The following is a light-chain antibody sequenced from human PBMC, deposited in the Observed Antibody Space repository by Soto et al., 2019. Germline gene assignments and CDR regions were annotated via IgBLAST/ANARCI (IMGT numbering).Light chain of an antibody. CDR3: QQYNSYPRT. V-gene: IGKV3-15*01. J-gene: IGKJ1*01. CDR2: GAS. CDR1: QTVSSN. Sequence: IVMTQSPATLSMSTGEGATLSCRAGQTVSSNLAWYQQKPGQAPRLLIYGASTRATGIPARFSGSGSGTEFTLTISSLQSEDFAVYYCQQYNSYPRTFGQGTKVDIK.